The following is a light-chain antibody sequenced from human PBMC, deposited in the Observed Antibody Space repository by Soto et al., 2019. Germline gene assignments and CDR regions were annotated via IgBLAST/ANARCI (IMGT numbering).Light chain of an antibody. V-gene: IGKV1-5*01. J-gene: IGKJ1*01. CDR3: QQYNSYPRP. CDR2: DAS. CDR1: QSISSW. Sequence: QMTMSASALSASVHDRVTITSLASQSISSWLALYQHKPGKAPKFLIYDASTLQSGVPSRFSGSGSGTEFTLTISSLQPDDSGTYYCQQYNSYPRPFGQGGKVDI.